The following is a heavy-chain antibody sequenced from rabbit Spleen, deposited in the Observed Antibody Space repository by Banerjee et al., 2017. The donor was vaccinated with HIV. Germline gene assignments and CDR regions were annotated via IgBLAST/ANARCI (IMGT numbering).Heavy chain of an antibody. Sequence: QSLEESGGDLVKPGASLTLTCTASGIDFSSSFYMCWVRQAPGKGLELIACIYNGDGSTWYATWVNGRFTISRSTSLNTVDLKMTSLTAADTATYFCARAIVPWLGLTRLDLWGPGTLVTVS. D-gene: IGHD4-1*01. CDR1: GIDFSSSFY. J-gene: IGHJ3*01. V-gene: IGHV1S43*01. CDR2: IYNGDGST. CDR3: ARAIVPWLGLTRLDL.